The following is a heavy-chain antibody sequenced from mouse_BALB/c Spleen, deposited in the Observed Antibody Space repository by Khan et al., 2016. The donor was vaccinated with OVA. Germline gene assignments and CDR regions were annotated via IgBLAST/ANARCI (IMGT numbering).Heavy chain of an antibody. CDR3: AAPGNEGDYYAMDY. V-gene: IGHV5-12-2*01. CDR1: GFTFSSYT. D-gene: IGHD3-3*01. Sequence: EVELVESGGGLVQPGGSLKLSCAASGFTFSSYTMSWVRQTPEKRLEWVAFISNGGGSTYYPDTVKGRFTISRDNAMNTLYLQMSSLKSEDTAMYYGAAPGNEGDYYAMDYWGQGTSVTVSS. J-gene: IGHJ4*01. CDR2: ISNGGGST.